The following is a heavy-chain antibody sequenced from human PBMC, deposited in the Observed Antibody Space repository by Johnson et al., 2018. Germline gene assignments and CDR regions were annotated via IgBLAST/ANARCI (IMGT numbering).Heavy chain of an antibody. CDR2: ISPDGSSA. J-gene: IGHJ1*01. CDR1: EFSVSDYY. Sequence: EVQLVETGGGLIQXGGSXRLXCAASEFSVSDYYMTWVRQAPGKGLVWVSRISPDGSSASYPDSVKGRFTISRDNAKNTLYLQMDSLRVEDTAVYFCARGLYGDYVGSEYLQHWGQGTLVTVSS. V-gene: IGHV3-74*02. CDR3: ARGLYGDYVGSEYLQH. D-gene: IGHD4-17*01.